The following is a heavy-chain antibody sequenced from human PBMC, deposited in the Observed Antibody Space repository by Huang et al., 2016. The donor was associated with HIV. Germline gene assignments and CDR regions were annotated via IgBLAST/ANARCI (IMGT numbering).Heavy chain of an antibody. J-gene: IGHJ3*01. Sequence: QIQLAQSGAEVKKPGASVKVSCKASGYPFTNYEINWVRQAAGQGLEGRGWMNPKSGNVGYTKKFQGRVAILRNSSINTAYLEVTSLTSEDTAVYYCARGFGINYNHEAFDVWGQGTMVTVSS. CDR1: GYPFTNYE. V-gene: IGHV1-8*01. D-gene: IGHD3-10*01. CDR3: ARGFGINYNHEAFDV. CDR2: MNPKSGNV.